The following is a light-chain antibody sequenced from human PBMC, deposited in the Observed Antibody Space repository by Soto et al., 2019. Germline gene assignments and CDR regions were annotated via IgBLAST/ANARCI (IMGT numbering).Light chain of an antibody. CDR2: GAS. Sequence: TQSPSSLSSSVRERFTITCRASQSVSSNLAWYQQKRGQAPRLLIYGASSRATGIPARLSGSGSGTDFTLTISRLEPEDFAVYYCQQYGSSSITFGQGTRLEIK. CDR1: QSVSSN. CDR3: QQYGSSSIT. V-gene: IGKV3-20*01. J-gene: IGKJ5*01.